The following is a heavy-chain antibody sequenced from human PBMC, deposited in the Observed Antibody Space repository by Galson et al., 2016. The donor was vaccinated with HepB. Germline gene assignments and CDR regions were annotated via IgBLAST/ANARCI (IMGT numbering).Heavy chain of an antibody. V-gene: IGHV1-69*13. J-gene: IGHJ6*02. CDR2: IIPIFGTT. D-gene: IGHD3-10*01. CDR3: ARMGTFRGYGLRNYYNEWDISYGMDV. CDR1: GGTFSTYA. Sequence: SVKVSCKASGGTFSTYAFSWVRQAPGPGLQWMGGIIPIFGTTIYAQNFQGRVTITADETTNTAYMELNSLRSEDTAVYYCARMGTFRGYGLRNYYNEWDISYGMDVWGQGTTVIVSS.